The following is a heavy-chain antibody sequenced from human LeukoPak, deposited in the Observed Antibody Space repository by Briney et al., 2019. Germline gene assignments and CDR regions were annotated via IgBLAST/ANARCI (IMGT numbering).Heavy chain of an antibody. CDR3: ARGDTAMDNPFDY. J-gene: IGHJ4*02. CDR2: INHSGST. CDR1: GGSFSGYY. D-gene: IGHD5-18*01. Sequence: NASETLSLTCAVYGGSFSGYYWSWIRQPPGKGLEWIGEINHSGSTNYNPSLKSRVTISVDTSKNQFSLKLSSVTAADTAVYYCARGDTAMDNPFDYWGQGTLVTVSS. V-gene: IGHV4-34*01.